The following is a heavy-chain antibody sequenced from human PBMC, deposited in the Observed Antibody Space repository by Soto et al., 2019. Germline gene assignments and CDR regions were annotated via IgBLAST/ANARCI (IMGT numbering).Heavy chain of an antibody. CDR2: IKEDGSAK. J-gene: IGHJ4*02. V-gene: IGHV3-7*01. CDR1: GFTFTSYW. Sequence: EVQLVESGGGLVQPGGSLRVSCAASGFTFTSYWMSWVRQAPGKGLEWVANIKEDGSAKSYLDSVKGRFTISRDNAKNSLYLQMNSLRADDTAVDYCAREDFYRFDYWGQGNLVTVSS. CDR3: AREDFYRFDY.